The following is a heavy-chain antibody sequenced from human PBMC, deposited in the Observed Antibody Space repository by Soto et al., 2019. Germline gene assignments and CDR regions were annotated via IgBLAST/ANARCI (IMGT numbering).Heavy chain of an antibody. Sequence: QVQLVESGGGVVQPGRSLRLSCAASGFTFSSYGMHWVRQAPGKGLEWVAVISYNGSNKYYADSVKGRFTISRDNSKNTLYLQMNRLRAEDTAVYYCAGGGGLPDAFDIWGQGTMVTVSS. J-gene: IGHJ3*02. V-gene: IGHV3-30*03. CDR2: ISYNGSNK. CDR1: GFTFSSYG. CDR3: AGGGGLPDAFDI. D-gene: IGHD3-16*01.